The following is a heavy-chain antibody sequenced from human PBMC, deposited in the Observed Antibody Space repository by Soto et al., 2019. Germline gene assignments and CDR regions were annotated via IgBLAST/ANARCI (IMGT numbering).Heavy chain of an antibody. D-gene: IGHD6-13*01. Sequence: ASVKVSCKASGYTFTGYYMHWVRQAPGQGLEWMGWINPNSGGTNYAQKFQGWVTMTRDTSISTAYMELSRLRSDDTAVYYCARSPRHELGIAAARTEVGGGEYGMDVWGQGTTVTVSS. CDR3: ARSPRHELGIAAARTEVGGGEYGMDV. CDR1: GYTFTGYY. CDR2: INPNSGGT. V-gene: IGHV1-2*04. J-gene: IGHJ6*02.